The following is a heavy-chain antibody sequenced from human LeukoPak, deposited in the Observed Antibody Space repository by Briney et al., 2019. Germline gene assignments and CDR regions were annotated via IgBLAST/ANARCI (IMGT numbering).Heavy chain of an antibody. V-gene: IGHV3-74*01. D-gene: IGHD3-3*01. CDR2: IKGDGIST. J-gene: IGHJ4*02. CDR1: GFDFSSNW. Sequence: ESLRLSCAASGFDFSSNWMHWVRHAPGRGLVWVSRIKGDGISTNYADSVKGRFTISRDIAKNTLYLQMNSLRAEDTGVYYCAKDHYWSIDYWGRGTLVTVSS. CDR3: AKDHYWSIDY.